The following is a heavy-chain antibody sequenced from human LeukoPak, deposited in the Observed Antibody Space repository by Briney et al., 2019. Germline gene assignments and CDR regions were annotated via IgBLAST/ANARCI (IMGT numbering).Heavy chain of an antibody. D-gene: IGHD2-15*01. J-gene: IGHJ5*02. V-gene: IGHV1-2*02. CDR1: GYTFTGYY. CDR3: ARARTYCSGGSCYLLDP. CDR2: INPNSGGT. Sequence: ASVKVSCKASGYTFTGYYMHWVRQAPGQGLEWMGWINPNSGGTNYAQKFQGRVTMTRDTSISTAYIELSRLRSDGTAVYYCARARTYCSGGSCYLLDPWGQGTLVTVSS.